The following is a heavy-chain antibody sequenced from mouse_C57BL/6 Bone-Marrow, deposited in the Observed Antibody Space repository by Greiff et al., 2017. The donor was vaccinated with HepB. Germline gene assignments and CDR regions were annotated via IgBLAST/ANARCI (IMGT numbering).Heavy chain of an antibody. CDR1: GYTFTSYW. V-gene: IGHV1-59*01. CDR3: ARVDYGSSSAMDY. D-gene: IGHD1-1*01. CDR2: IDPSDSYT. J-gene: IGHJ4*01. Sequence: QVQLQQPGAELVRPGASVKLSCKASGYTFTSYWMHWVKQRPGQGLEWIGVIDPSDSYTNYNQKFKGKATLTVDTSSSTAYMQLSSLTSEDSAVYYCARVDYGSSSAMDYWGRGKSITVS.